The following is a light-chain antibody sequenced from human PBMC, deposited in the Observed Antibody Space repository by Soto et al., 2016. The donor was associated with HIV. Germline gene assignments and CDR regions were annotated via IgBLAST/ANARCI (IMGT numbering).Light chain of an antibody. CDR1: NIGSKS. CDR2: DDT. Sequence: SYVLTQSPSMSVAPGKTARIACGGSNIGSKSVHWHQQKPGQAPVLVVYDDTDRPSGIPERFSGSNSGNSATLTISRVEAGDEADYYCQVWDSSANDVVFGGGTKLSVL. CDR3: QVWDSSANDVV. V-gene: IGLV3-21*03. J-gene: IGLJ3*02.